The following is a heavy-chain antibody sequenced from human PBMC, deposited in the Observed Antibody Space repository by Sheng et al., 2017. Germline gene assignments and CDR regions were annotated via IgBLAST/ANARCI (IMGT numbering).Heavy chain of an antibody. CDR2: IYYSGST. Sequence: QVQLQESGPGLVKPSETLSLTCTVSGGSISSYYWSWIRQPPGKGLEWIGYIYYSGSTNYNPSLKSRVTISVDTSKNQFSLKLSSVTAADTAVYYCARSSDSRRLDYWGQGTLVTVSS. J-gene: IGHJ4*02. CDR3: ARSSDSRRLDY. V-gene: IGHV4-59*01. D-gene: IGHD3-22*01. CDR1: GGSISSYY.